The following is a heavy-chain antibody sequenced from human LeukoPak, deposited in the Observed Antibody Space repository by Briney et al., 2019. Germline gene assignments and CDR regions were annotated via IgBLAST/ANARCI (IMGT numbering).Heavy chain of an antibody. V-gene: IGHV1-24*01. D-gene: IGHD1-26*01. Sequence: ASVKVSCKVSGHTLTELSMHWVRQAPGKGLEWMGRFDPEDGETIYAQKFQGRVTMTEDTSTDTAYMELSSLRSEDTAVYYCATVFPTYYWVGGNYYYYGVDVWGQGTTVTVSS. CDR2: FDPEDGET. CDR3: ATVFPTYYWVGGNYYYYGVDV. J-gene: IGHJ6*02. CDR1: GHTLTELS.